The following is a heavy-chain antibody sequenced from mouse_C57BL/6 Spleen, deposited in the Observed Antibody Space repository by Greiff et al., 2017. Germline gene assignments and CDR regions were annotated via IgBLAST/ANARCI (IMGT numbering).Heavy chain of an antibody. CDR3: ARATTVVHDR. CDR2: INPNYGTS. Sequence: EVKLVESGPELVKPGASVKISCKASGYSFSDYNMNWVKQSNGKSLEWIGVINPNYGTSSYNQKFKGKATLTVDQSSSTAYTQLNSLTSEGSAVYYCARATTVVHDRWGESTTLPVSS. J-gene: IGHJ2*01. V-gene: IGHV1-39*01. CDR1: GYSFSDYN. D-gene: IGHD1-1*01.